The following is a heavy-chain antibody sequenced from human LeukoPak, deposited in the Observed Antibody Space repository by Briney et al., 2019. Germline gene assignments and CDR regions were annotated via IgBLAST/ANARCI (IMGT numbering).Heavy chain of an antibody. Sequence: GGSVRLSRAASVFTYRRYNMNWVRQAPGRGREGVLSISINSRYKQYADPLKGRFHHPRDNAKNSLYLQMNSLRGEDTAVYYCARNRGSTSGRDYYYGMDVWGKGTTVTVSS. D-gene: IGHD2-2*01. V-gene: IGHV3-21*01. CDR3: ARNRGSTSGRDYYYGMDV. CDR1: VFTYRRYN. CDR2: ISINSRYK. J-gene: IGHJ6*04.